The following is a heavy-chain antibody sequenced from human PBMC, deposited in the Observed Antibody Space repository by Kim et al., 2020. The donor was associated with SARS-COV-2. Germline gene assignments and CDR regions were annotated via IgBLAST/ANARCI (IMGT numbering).Heavy chain of an antibody. J-gene: IGHJ4*02. D-gene: IGHD4-4*01. Sequence: SETLSLTCTVSGDSTSGYYWSWIRQSPGKELEFIGNIYYTGSPNYNHSLMSRVTISMDMSKSQFSMSLTSVTAADTAVYYCGLMGPYNNYFDHWGQGTQV. V-gene: IGHV4-59*08. CDR1: GDSTSGYY. CDR3: GLMGPYNNYFDH. CDR2: IYYTGSP.